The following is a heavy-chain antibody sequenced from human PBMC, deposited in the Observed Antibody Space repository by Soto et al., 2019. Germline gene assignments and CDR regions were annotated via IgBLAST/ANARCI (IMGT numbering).Heavy chain of an antibody. CDR2: IYYSGST. CDR1: GGSISSYY. D-gene: IGHD6-19*01. CDR3: ARNLDSSGWYYYYYGMDV. V-gene: IGHV4-59*01. J-gene: IGHJ6*02. Sequence: SETLSLTCTVSGGSISSYYWRWIRQPPGKGLEWIGYIYYSGSTNYNPSLKSRVTISVDTSKNQFSLKLSSVTAADTAVYYCARNLDSSGWYYYYYGMDVWGQGTTVTVSS.